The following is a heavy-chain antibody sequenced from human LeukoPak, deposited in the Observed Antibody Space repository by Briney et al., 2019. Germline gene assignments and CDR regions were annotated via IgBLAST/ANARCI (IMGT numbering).Heavy chain of an antibody. Sequence: GGSLRLSCAVSVFTFSDYYMSWSREAPGRGGEWVSYISSSGSTIYYSDAVKGRFTISRDNAKNSLYLQMNSLRAEDTAVYYCARRGYYYDTSGYMDVPNRPFDIWGQGTMVTVSS. CDR3: ARRGYYYDTSGYMDVPNRPFDI. J-gene: IGHJ3*02. D-gene: IGHD3-22*01. CDR2: ISSSGSTI. CDR1: VFTFSDYY. V-gene: IGHV3-11*04.